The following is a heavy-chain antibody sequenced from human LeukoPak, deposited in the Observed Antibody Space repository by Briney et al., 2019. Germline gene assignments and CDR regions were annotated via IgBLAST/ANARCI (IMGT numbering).Heavy chain of an antibody. J-gene: IGHJ6*02. CDR3: ARVGYSSSWYRGSGDYYYGMDV. CDR2: ISAYNGNT. CDR1: GYTFTSYG. D-gene: IGHD6-13*01. Sequence: ASVKVSCKASGYTFTSYGISWVRQAPGQGLEWMGWISAYNGNTNYAQKLQGRVTMTTDTSTSTAYVELRSLRSDDTAVYYCARVGYSSSWYRGSGDYYYGMDVWGQGTTVTVSS. V-gene: IGHV1-18*01.